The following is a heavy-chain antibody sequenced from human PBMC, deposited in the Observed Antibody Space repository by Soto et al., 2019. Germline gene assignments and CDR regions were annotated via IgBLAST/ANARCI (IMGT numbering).Heavy chain of an antibody. CDR1: GFTFSSYG. J-gene: IGHJ5*02. V-gene: IGHV3-33*01. D-gene: IGHD6-13*01. Sequence: QVQLVESGGGVVQPGRSLRLSCAASGFTFSSYGMHWVRQAPGKGLEWVAVIWYDGSNKYYADSVKGRFTISRDNSTNTPYPKMNSLRAEDTAVYYCARDNSSSGYGQTNWFDPWGQGTLVTVSS. CDR3: ARDNSSSGYGQTNWFDP. CDR2: IWYDGSNK.